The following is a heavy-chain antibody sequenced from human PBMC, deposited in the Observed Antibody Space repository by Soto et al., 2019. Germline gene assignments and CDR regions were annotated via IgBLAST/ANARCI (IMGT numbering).Heavy chain of an antibody. CDR1: GGTFSSYS. Sequence: SVKVSCKASGGTFSSYSISWVRQAPGQGLEWMGGIIPIFGTANYAQKFQGRVTITADESTSTAYMELSSLRSEDTAVYYCARGDDLPYYGMDVWGQGTTVTVSS. J-gene: IGHJ6*02. CDR2: IIPIFGTA. V-gene: IGHV1-69*13. CDR3: ARGDDLPYYGMDV. D-gene: IGHD1-1*01.